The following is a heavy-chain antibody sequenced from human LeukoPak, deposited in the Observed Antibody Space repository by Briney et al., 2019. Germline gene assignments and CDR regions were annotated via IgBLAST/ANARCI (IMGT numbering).Heavy chain of an antibody. CDR1: GFTFSSYE. Sequence: GGSLRLSCAASGFTFSSYEMTWVRQAPGKGLEWVSAITSGDFVYFADSLKGRFTISRDNAKSSLYLQMNSLRADDTAVYYCARGGFNMVRGVIIPSNSYFYYMDIWGKGTTVTVSS. J-gene: IGHJ6*03. V-gene: IGHV3-48*03. CDR3: ARGGFNMVRGVIIPSNSYFYYMDI. CDR2: ITSGDFV. D-gene: IGHD3-10*01.